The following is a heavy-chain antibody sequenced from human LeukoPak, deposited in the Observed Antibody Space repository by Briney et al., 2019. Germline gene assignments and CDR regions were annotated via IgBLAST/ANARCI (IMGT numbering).Heavy chain of an antibody. J-gene: IGHJ6*03. CDR2: INHSGST. V-gene: IGHV4-34*01. D-gene: IGHD4-17*01. CDR1: GGSFSGYY. Sequence: PSETLSLTCAVYGGSFSGYYWSWIRQPPGKGLEWIGEINHSGSTNYNPSLKSRVTISVDTSKNQFSLKLSSVTAADTAVYYCARVMTTVTTQYMDVWGKGTTATVSS. CDR3: ARVMTTVTTQYMDV.